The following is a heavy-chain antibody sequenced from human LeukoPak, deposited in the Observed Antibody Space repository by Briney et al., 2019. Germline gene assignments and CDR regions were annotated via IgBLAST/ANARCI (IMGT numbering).Heavy chain of an antibody. V-gene: IGHV3-9*01. D-gene: IGHD2-2*01. CDR1: GFTFDDHG. CDR2: ISWNSGSI. J-gene: IGHJ4*02. CDR3: AKDLCSSTSCYANALDY. Sequence: GGSLRLSCAASGFTFDDHGMNWVRQAPGKGLEWVSGISWNSGSIGYADSVKGRFTISRDNAKNSLYLQMNSLRAEDTALYYCAKDLCSSTSCYANALDYWGQGTLVTVSS.